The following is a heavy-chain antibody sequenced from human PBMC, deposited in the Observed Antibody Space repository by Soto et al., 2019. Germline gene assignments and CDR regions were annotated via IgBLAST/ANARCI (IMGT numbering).Heavy chain of an antibody. D-gene: IGHD3-3*01. CDR3: ARAARYYDFWSGYQDTANWFDP. CDR2: INSDGSST. V-gene: IGHV3-74*01. Sequence: GGSLRLSCAASGFTFSSYWMHWVRQAPGKGLVWVSRINSDGSSTSYADSVKGRFTISRDNAKNTLYLQMNSLRAEDTAVYYCARAARYYDFWSGYQDTANWFDPWGQGTLVTVSS. J-gene: IGHJ5*02. CDR1: GFTFSSYW.